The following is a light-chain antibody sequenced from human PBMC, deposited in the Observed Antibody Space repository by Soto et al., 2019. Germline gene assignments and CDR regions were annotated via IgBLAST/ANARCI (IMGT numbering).Light chain of an antibody. CDR2: GAS. CDR1: QSVSSSY. Sequence: EIVLTQSPGTLSLSPGERATLSCRASQSVSSSYLAWYQQKPGQAPRLLIYGASSRATGIADRFSGSGSGTDFTLTISRLEPEDCAVYSCQQYGSALWTFGQGTKVEIK. V-gene: IGKV3-20*01. CDR3: QQYGSALWT. J-gene: IGKJ1*01.